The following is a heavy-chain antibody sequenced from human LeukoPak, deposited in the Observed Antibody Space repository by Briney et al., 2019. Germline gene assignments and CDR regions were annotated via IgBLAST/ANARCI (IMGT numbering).Heavy chain of an antibody. Sequence: PSETLSLTCTVSGGSISTTSYYWGWIRQPPGKGLECIGNIYYSGSTNYNPSLKSRVTMSVDTSKNQFSLKLSSVTAADTAVYYCARDEYYYGSGNFYMDVWGKGTTVTVSS. CDR1: GGSISTTSYY. CDR3: ARDEYYYGSGNFYMDV. CDR2: IYYSGST. J-gene: IGHJ6*03. D-gene: IGHD3-10*01. V-gene: IGHV4-39*07.